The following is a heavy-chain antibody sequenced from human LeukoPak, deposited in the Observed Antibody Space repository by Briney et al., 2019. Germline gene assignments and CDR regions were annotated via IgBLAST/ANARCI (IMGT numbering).Heavy chain of an antibody. D-gene: IGHD3-22*01. V-gene: IGHV4-39*01. Sequence: SETLSLTCTISGDSISSSSYYWGWIRQPPGKGLEWIGDIYYRGSTYYSPSLKSRVSTSIDTSNNQFSLTLNSVPAADTALYVCARRRYYDSTGYLDWGQGTLVTVSS. CDR1: GDSISSSSYY. J-gene: IGHJ1*01. CDR2: IYYRGST. CDR3: ARRRYYDSTGYLD.